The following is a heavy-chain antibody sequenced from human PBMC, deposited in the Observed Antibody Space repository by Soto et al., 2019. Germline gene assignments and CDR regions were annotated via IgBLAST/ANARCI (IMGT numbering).Heavy chain of an antibody. CDR1: AGSISSTNW. CDR3: ARTAGGPYYFDY. D-gene: IGHD6-13*01. V-gene: IGHV4-4*02. CDR2: VYHSGAN. Sequence: QVQLQESGPGLVKPSGTLSLTCAVSAGSISSTNWWSWVRQPPGKGLEWIGEVYHSGANTYNPSLKSRVAMSVDKSKNQFSLRMNSVTAADTAVYYCARTAGGPYYFDYWGQGSLVTVSS. J-gene: IGHJ4*02.